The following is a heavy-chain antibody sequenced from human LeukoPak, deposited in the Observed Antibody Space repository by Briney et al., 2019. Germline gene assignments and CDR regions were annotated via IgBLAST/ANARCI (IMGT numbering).Heavy chain of an antibody. Sequence: GASVKVSCKASGGTFSSYAISWVRQAPGQGLEWMGGIIPIFGTANYAQKFQGRVTITADESTSTAYMELSSLRSEDTAVYYCARNHRGGYPDNWFDPWGQGTLVTVSS. CDR1: GGTFSSYA. CDR2: IIPIFGTA. V-gene: IGHV1-69*13. CDR3: ARNHRGGYPDNWFDP. J-gene: IGHJ5*02. D-gene: IGHD3-22*01.